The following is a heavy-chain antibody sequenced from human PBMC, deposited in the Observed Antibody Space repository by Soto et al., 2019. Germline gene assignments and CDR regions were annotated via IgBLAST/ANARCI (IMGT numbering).Heavy chain of an antibody. CDR3: AREKGITIFGVVIPRVDV. V-gene: IGHV6-1*01. Sequence: SQTLSLTCAISGDSVSSNSAAWNWIRQSPSRGLEWLGRTYYRSKWYNDYAVSVKSRITIHPDTSKNQFSLQLNSVTPEDTAVYYCAREKGITIFGVVIPRVDVWGKGTTVTVSS. D-gene: IGHD3-3*01. CDR2: TYYRSKWYN. J-gene: IGHJ6*04. CDR1: GDSVSSNSAA.